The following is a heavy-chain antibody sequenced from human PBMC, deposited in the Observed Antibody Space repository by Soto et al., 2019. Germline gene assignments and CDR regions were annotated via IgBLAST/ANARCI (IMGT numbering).Heavy chain of an antibody. J-gene: IGHJ3*02. CDR3: SRDQDNFDACDI. V-gene: IGHV6-1*01. CDR2: TYYRSKWDN. Sequence: PSQTLSLTCAISGDSVSSNSAAWNWIRQSPSRGLEWLGRTYYRSKWDNDNEISVKSRITINPDTSKNQFSLRLNSVTPQDTAVYYCSRDQDNFDACDIWGQGTMV. CDR1: GDSVSSNSAA.